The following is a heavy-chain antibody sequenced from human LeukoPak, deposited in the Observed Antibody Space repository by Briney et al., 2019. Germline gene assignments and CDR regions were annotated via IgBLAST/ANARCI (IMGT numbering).Heavy chain of an antibody. CDR1: GGSISSYY. D-gene: IGHD3-10*01. CDR3: ARGPLWFGELFHTWFDP. V-gene: IGHV4-59*01. J-gene: IGHJ5*02. CDR2: IYYSGST. Sequence: SETLSLTSTVSGGSISSYYWSWIRQPPGKGLEWIGYIYYSGSTNYNPSLKSRVTISVDTSKNQFSLKLSSVTAADTAVYYCARGPLWFGELFHTWFDPWGQGTLVTVSS.